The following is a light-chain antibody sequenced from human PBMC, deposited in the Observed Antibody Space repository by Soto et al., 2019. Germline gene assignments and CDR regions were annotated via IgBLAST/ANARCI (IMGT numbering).Light chain of an antibody. CDR1: QDINSF. Sequence: DIQLTQSPSFLSASVGDRVTITCRASQDINSFLAWYQQKPGKAPKLLIYAASALQSGVPSRFSGSGSGTEFTLTISSLEPEDFAVYYCQQRSNWPQYTFGQGTKLEIK. CDR2: AAS. V-gene: IGKV1-9*01. CDR3: QQRSNWPQYT. J-gene: IGKJ2*01.